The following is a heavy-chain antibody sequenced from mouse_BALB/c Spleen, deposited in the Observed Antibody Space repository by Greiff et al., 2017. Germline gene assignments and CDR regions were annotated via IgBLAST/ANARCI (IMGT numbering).Heavy chain of an antibody. D-gene: IGHD1-2*01. V-gene: IGHV7-3*02. CDR1: GFTFTDYY. Sequence: EVKLVESGGGLVQPGGSLRLSCATSGFTFTDYYMSWVRQPPGKALEWLGFIRNKANGYTTEYSASVKGRFTISRDNSQSILYLQMNTLRAEDSATYYCARVRLLGYAMDYWGQGTSVTVSS. CDR2: IRNKANGYTT. J-gene: IGHJ4*01. CDR3: ARVRLLGYAMDY.